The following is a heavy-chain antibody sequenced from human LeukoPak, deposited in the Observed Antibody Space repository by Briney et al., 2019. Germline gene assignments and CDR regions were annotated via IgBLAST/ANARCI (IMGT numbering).Heavy chain of an antibody. V-gene: IGHV1-8*01. CDR2: MNPNSGNT. Sequence: ASVKVSCKASGYTFTSYDINWVRQATGQGLEWMGWMNPNSGNTGYAQKFQGRVTMTRNTSISTAYMELSSLRAEDTAVYYCARVRAMVRSVSRNYGMDVWGQGTTVTVPS. CDR3: ARVRAMVRSVSRNYGMDV. D-gene: IGHD3-10*01. CDR1: GYTFTSYD. J-gene: IGHJ6*02.